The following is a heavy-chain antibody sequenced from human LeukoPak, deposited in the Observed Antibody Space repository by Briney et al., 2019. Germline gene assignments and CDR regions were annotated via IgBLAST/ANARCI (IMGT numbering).Heavy chain of an antibody. Sequence: SQTLSLTCTVSGGSISSGGYYWSWIRQHPGKGLEWIGYIYYSGSTYYNPSLKSRVTISVDTSKNQFSLKPSSVTAADTAVYYCAREDHGGNLRNWFDPWGQGTLVTVSS. CDR3: AREDHGGNLRNWFDP. CDR1: GGSISSGGYY. CDR2: IYYSGST. J-gene: IGHJ5*02. V-gene: IGHV4-31*03. D-gene: IGHD4-23*01.